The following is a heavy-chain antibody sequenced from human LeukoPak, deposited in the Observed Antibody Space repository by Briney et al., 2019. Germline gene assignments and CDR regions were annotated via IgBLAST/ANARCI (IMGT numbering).Heavy chain of an antibody. D-gene: IGHD3-10*01. J-gene: IGHJ6*04. V-gene: IGHV4-34*01. CDR2: INHSGST. CDR3: ARRAVRSSWDV. CDR1: GGSFSGYY. Sequence: SETLSLTCAVYGGSFSGYYWSWIRQPPGKGLEWIGEINHSGSTNYDPSLKSRVTISVDTSMNQFSLKLSSVTAADTAVYYCARRAVRSSWDVWGKGTTVTISS.